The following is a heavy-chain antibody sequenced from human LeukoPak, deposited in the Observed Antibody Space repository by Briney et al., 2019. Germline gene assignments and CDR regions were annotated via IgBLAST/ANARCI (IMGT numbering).Heavy chain of an antibody. Sequence: SGSLTLTCAATGFTYSSYAMSWVRQAPGKGLEWVSTISGSGGSTYYADSVKGRFTISRDNSKNTLYLQMNSLRVEDTAVYYCAKVLYEVADRPFDYWGQGTLVTVSS. CDR2: ISGSGGST. D-gene: IGHD2-15*01. V-gene: IGHV3-23*01. CDR1: GFTYSSYA. CDR3: AKVLYEVADRPFDY. J-gene: IGHJ4*02.